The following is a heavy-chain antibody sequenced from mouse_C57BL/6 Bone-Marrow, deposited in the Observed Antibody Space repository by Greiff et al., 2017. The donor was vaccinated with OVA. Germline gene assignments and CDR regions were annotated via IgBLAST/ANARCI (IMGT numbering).Heavy chain of an antibody. D-gene: IGHD4-1*01. CDR1: GFSFNTYA. V-gene: IGHV10-1*01. Sequence: GGGLVQPKGSLKLSCAASGFSFNTYAMNWVRQAPGKGLEWVARIRSKSNNYATYYADSVKDRFTISRDDSESMLYLQMNNLKTEDTAMYYCVRQKLGRGYFDYWGQGTTLTVSS. CDR2: IRSKSNNYAT. CDR3: VRQKLGRGYFDY. J-gene: IGHJ2*01.